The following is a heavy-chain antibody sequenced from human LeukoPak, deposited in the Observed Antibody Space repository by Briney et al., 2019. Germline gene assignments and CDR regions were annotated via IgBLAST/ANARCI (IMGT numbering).Heavy chain of an antibody. CDR1: GYTFTRYD. D-gene: IGHD6-19*01. CDR3: ARGLWGAVAGTGYYFDY. V-gene: IGHV1-8*01. Sequence: ASVKVSCKACGYTFTRYDINWVRQATGQGLEWMGWMNPNSGNTGYAQKFQGRVTMTRNTSISTAYMELSSLRSEDTAVYYCARGLWGAVAGTGYYFDYWGQGTLVTVSS. J-gene: IGHJ4*02. CDR2: MNPNSGNT.